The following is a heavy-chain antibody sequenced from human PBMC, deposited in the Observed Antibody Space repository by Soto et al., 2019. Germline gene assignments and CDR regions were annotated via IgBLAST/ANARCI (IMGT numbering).Heavy chain of an antibody. CDR1: GFTLSSYA. CDR2: ISYDGSNK. J-gene: IGHJ4*02. CDR3: ARTVDTAMVNFDY. D-gene: IGHD5-18*01. V-gene: IGHV3-30-3*01. Sequence: GGSLRLSCAASGFTLSSYAMHWVRQAPGKGLEWVAVISYDGSNKYYADSVKGRFTISRDNSKNTLYLQMNSLRAEDTAVYYCARTVDTAMVNFDYWGQGTLVTVSS.